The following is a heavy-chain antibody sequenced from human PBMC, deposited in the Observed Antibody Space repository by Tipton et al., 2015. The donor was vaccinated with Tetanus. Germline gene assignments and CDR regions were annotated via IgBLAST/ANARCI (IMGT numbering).Heavy chain of an antibody. CDR2: IYYSGST. CDR3: ARGLGDGDYVDY. J-gene: IGHJ4*02. CDR1: GGSISSINYY. Sequence: TLSLTCTVSGGSISSINYYWGWIRQPPGKGLEWIGSIYYSGSTYYNPSLKSRVTISVDTSKNQFSLKLSSVTAADTAVYYCARGLGDGDYVDYWGQGSLVTVSS. V-gene: IGHV4-39*01. D-gene: IGHD2-21*02.